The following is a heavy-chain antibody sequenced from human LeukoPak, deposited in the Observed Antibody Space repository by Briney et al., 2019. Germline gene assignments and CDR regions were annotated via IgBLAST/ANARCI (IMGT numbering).Heavy chain of an antibody. CDR2: ISYDGNNK. V-gene: IGHV3-30*18. J-gene: IGHJ4*02. Sequence: GALRLSCVASGFTFDEYAMHWVRQAPGKGLEWVAVISYDGNNKYYADSVKGRFTISRDNSKNTLYLQMNSLRPEDTAVYYCAKDHRAGYSSTWFHFDYRGQGTLVTVSS. D-gene: IGHD6-13*01. CDR3: AKDHRAGYSSTWFHFDY. CDR1: GFTFDEYA.